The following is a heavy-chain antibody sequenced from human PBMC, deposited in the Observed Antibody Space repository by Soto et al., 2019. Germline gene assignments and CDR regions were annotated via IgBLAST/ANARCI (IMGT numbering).Heavy chain of an antibody. D-gene: IGHD1-26*01. CDR2: INQSGST. Sequence: QVHLQQWGAGLLKPSETLFLTCAVYGGSISGYYYSWIRQSPGKGLEWIGEINQSGSTNYNPSLKSRVTVSTDTSKNQFSLKMNSVTAADTSIYYCARARGGSGSYVYWGQGTLVTVSS. V-gene: IGHV4-34*01. CDR3: ARARGGSGSYVY. CDR1: GGSISGYY. J-gene: IGHJ4*02.